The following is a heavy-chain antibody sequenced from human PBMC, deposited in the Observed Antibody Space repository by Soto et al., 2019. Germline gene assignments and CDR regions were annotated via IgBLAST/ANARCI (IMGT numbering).Heavy chain of an antibody. CDR1: GFTFSSHA. Sequence: EVQLLESGGGLVQPGGSLRLSCAVSGFTFSSHAMNWVRQAPGKGLEWVSAISSGGANTYYADSVRGRFTISRDDSTNMLYLQMNSLRAEDTAVYYCAKPLHPCCYYVDVWGNGTTVTVSS. V-gene: IGHV3-23*01. D-gene: IGHD2-15*01. CDR2: ISSGGANT. CDR3: AKPLHPCCYYVDV. J-gene: IGHJ6*03.